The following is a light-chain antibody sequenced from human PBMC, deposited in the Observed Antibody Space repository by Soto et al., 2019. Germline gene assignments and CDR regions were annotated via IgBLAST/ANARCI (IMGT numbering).Light chain of an antibody. CDR1: SSDVGGYNY. CDR2: DVS. V-gene: IGLV2-11*01. J-gene: IGLJ2*01. Sequence: QSALTQPRSVSGSPGQSVTISCTGTSSDVGGYNYVSWYQHHPGKAPKLIIYDVSKRPSGVPDRFSGSKSGNTASLTISGLQAEDEADYYCCSYAGSYVVFGGGTQLT. CDR3: CSYAGSYVV.